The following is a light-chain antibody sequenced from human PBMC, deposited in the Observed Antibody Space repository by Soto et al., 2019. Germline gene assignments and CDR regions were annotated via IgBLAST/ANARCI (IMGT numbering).Light chain of an antibody. CDR2: KAS. CDR1: QSISSW. Sequence: DIQMTQSPSTLSASVGDRVTITCRASQSISSWLAWYQQKPGKAPKLLIYKASSLESGVPSRFSGRGSGTEFTLTISSLQPDDFAAYYCQQDNSYSKLTFGGGTKVEIK. V-gene: IGKV1-5*03. J-gene: IGKJ4*01. CDR3: QQDNSYSKLT.